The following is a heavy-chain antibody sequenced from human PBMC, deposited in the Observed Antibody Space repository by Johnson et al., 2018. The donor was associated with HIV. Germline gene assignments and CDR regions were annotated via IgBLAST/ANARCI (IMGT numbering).Heavy chain of an antibody. V-gene: IGHV3-30*02. CDR1: GFTFSDYY. CDR2: IRYDGSNK. CDR3: AKDRGLLDAFDI. Sequence: QVQLVESGGGLVKPGGSLRLSCAASGFTFSDYYMSWIRQAPGKGLEWVAFIRYDGSNKYYADSVKGRFTISRDNSKNTLYLQMNSLRAEDTAVYYCAKDRGLLDAFDIWGQGTMVTVSS. J-gene: IGHJ3*02.